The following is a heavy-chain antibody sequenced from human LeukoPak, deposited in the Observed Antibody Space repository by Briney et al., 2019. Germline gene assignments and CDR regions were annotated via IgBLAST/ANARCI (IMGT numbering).Heavy chain of an antibody. D-gene: IGHD6-6*01. V-gene: IGHV3-33*01. J-gene: IGHJ4*02. CDR3: ARDFQYSSSSESY. Sequence: PGRSLRLSCAASGFTFSSYGMHWVRQAPGKGLEWVAVIWYDGSNKYYADSVKGRFTISRDNSKNTLYLQMNSLRAEDTAVYYCARDFQYSSSSESYWGQGTLVTVSS. CDR1: GFTFSSYG. CDR2: IWYDGSNK.